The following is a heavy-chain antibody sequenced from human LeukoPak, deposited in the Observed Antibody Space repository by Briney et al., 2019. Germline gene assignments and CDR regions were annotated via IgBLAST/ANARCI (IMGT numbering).Heavy chain of an antibody. V-gene: IGHV4-59*12. J-gene: IGHJ6*03. CDR3: ARDASSSWYSPESYYYYMDV. Sequence: SETLSLTCTVSGGSISSYYWSWIRQPPGKGLEWIGEIYHSGSTNYNPSLKSRVTISVDKSKNQFSLKLSSVTAADTAVYYCARDASSSWYSPESYYYYMDVWGKGTTVTVSS. CDR1: GGSISSYY. CDR2: IYHSGST. D-gene: IGHD6-13*01.